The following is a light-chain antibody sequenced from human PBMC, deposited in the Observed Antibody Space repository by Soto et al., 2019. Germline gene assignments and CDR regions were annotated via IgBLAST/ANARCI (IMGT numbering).Light chain of an antibody. J-gene: IGKJ2*01. CDR1: QSLNSNY. V-gene: IGKV3-20*01. Sequence: EIVLTQSPGTLSLSPGERATLSCRASQSLNSNYLVWHQQKPGQAPRLLIYGVSTRATGIPDRFSGTGSGTDFALTISRLEPEDFAVYYCQQYAGSPYSFGQGTRLEIK. CDR3: QQYAGSPYS. CDR2: GVS.